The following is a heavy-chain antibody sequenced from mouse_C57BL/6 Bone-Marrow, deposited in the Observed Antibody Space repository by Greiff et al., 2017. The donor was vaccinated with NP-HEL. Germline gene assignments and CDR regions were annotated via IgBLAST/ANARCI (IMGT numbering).Heavy chain of an antibody. Sequence: QVQLQQSGAELVKPGASVKLSCKASGYTFTEYTIHWVKQRSGQGLEWIGWFYPGSGSIKYNEKFKDKATLTADKSSSTVYMELSRLTSEDSAVYFCARHEDEGHYYGSSYFDYWGQGTTLTVSS. CDR3: ARHEDEGHYYGSSYFDY. V-gene: IGHV1-62-2*01. CDR2: FYPGSGSI. CDR1: GYTFTEYT. J-gene: IGHJ2*01. D-gene: IGHD1-1*01.